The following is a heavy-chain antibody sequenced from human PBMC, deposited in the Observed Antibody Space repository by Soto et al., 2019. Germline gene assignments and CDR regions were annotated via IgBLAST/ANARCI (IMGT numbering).Heavy chain of an antibody. V-gene: IGHV4-59*12. D-gene: IGHD2-8*01. Sequence: SETLSLTCSVSGGSMSEYFCSWIRQSPGKGLEWIGYIYYLGSTDYNPSLKSRVTISVDRSKNQFSLKLSSVTAADTAVYYCAREWGYCTNGVCYSNWFDPWGQGTLVTVSS. CDR1: GGSMSEYF. J-gene: IGHJ5*02. CDR2: IYYLGST. CDR3: AREWGYCTNGVCYSNWFDP.